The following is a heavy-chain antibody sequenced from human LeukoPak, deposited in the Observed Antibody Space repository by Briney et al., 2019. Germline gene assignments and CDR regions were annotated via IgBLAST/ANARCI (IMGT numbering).Heavy chain of an antibody. Sequence: ASVTVSFKASGYTFTDYYMHWVRQAPGQGLEGMGWINPNSGDTNYAQKFQGRVTMTRDTSISTAYMELSRLGSDDTAVYYCARGVPPSYSSAWYVNYWGQGTLVTVS. J-gene: IGHJ4*02. V-gene: IGHV1-2*02. CDR2: INPNSGDT. CDR1: GYTFTDYY. D-gene: IGHD6-19*01. CDR3: ARGVPPSYSSAWYVNY.